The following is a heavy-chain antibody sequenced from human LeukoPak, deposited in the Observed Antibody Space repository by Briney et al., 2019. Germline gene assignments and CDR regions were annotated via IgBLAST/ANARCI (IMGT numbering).Heavy chain of an antibody. CDR3: ARTVSSSWGFFDS. Sequence: GGSLRLSCAASGFTFRAYGMHWGRQAPGKGLEWMSFVRVDGSTKYYADPVKGRFTISRDNSTGTLYLQMNSLRAEDTAVYFCARTVSSSWGFFDSWGQGTLVTVSS. CDR1: GFTFRAYG. V-gene: IGHV3-30*02. D-gene: IGHD6-6*01. J-gene: IGHJ4*02. CDR2: VRVDGSTK.